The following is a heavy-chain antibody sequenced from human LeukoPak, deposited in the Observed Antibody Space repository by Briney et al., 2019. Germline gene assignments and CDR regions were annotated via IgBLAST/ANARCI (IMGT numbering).Heavy chain of an antibody. CDR1: GYTLTELS. V-gene: IGHV1-24*01. Sequence: GASVKVSCKVSGYTLTELSMHWVRQAPGKGLEWMGGFDPEDGETIYAQKFQGRVTMTEDTSTDTAYMELSSLRSEDTAVYYCATGFYYYDSSGYYQFDYWGQGTLVTVSS. J-gene: IGHJ4*02. D-gene: IGHD3-22*01. CDR2: FDPEDGET. CDR3: ATGFYYYDSSGYYQFDY.